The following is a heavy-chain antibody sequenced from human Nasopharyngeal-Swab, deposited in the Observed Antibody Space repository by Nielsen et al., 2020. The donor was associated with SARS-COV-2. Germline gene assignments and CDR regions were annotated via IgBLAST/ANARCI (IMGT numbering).Heavy chain of an antibody. CDR2: ISGSGGST. Sequence: GGSLRLSCAASRFTFSSYAMSWVRQAPGKGLEWVSAISGSGGSTYYADSVKGRFTISRDNSKNTLYLQMNSLRAEDTAVYYCAKHGWESGYYDFWSGYYTGPSGIDYWGQGTLVTVSS. CDR1: RFTFSSYA. V-gene: IGHV3-23*01. CDR3: AKHGWESGYYDFWSGYYTGPSGIDY. D-gene: IGHD3-3*01. J-gene: IGHJ4*02.